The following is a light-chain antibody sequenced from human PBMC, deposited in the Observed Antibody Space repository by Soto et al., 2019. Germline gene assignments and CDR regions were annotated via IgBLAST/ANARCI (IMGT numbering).Light chain of an antibody. CDR1: QSVGSY. V-gene: IGKV3-11*01. J-gene: IGKJ5*01. CDR3: QQRSNWPPL. Sequence: EILLTQSPATLSLSPGERATLSCRASQSVGSYLVWYQQKPGQAPRLLIHGASNRATGIPARYSGSGSGTDFTLTISSLEPEDFAVYFCQQRSNWPPLFGQGTRLEIK. CDR2: GAS.